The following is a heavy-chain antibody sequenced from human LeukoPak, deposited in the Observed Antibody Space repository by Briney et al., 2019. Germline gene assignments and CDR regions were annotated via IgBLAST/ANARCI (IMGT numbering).Heavy chain of an antibody. CDR2: IKQDGSEK. J-gene: IGHJ4*02. D-gene: IGHD1-26*01. V-gene: IGHV3-7*01. Sequence: GGSLRLSCAASGFTFSRYWMTWVRQAPGKGLEWVANIKQDGSEKSYVDSVKGRFTISRDNDKNSLYLQMSSLRAEDTALYYCARFDPNSGTYKDFDYWGQGTLVTVSS. CDR3: ARFDPNSGTYKDFDY. CDR1: GFTFSRYW.